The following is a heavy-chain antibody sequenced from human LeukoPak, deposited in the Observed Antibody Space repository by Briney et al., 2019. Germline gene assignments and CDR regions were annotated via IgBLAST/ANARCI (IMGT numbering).Heavy chain of an antibody. V-gene: IGHV3-23*01. J-gene: IGHJ4*02. Sequence: GGSLRLSCAASGFTFSNYAMSWVRQAPGKGLEWVSSISGYGGDTYYTDSVKGRFTISRDNSKNTLYLQMNSLRAENTAIYYCAKEVNVGTTDYWGQGTLVTVSS. CDR2: ISGYGGDT. CDR3: AKEVNVGTTDY. D-gene: IGHD1-7*01. CDR1: GFTFSNYA.